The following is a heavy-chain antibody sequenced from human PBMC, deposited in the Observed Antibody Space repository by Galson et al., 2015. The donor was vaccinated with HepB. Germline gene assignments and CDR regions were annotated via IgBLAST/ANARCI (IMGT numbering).Heavy chain of an antibody. J-gene: IGHJ6*02. CDR2: IKQDGSEK. Sequence: SLRLSCAASGFTFSSYWMSWVRQAPGKGLEWVANIKQDGSEKYYVDSVKGRFTISRDNAKNSLYLQMNSLRAEDTAVYYWARNRLPDYAYDMDVWGQGTTVTV. CDR1: GFTFSSYW. D-gene: IGHD1-14*01. CDR3: ARNRLPDYAYDMDV. V-gene: IGHV3-7*01.